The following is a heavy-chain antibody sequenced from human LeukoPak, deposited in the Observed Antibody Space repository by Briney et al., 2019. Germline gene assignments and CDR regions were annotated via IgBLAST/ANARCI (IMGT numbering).Heavy chain of an antibody. D-gene: IGHD6-6*01. Sequence: GGSLRLSCAASGFTFSSFAMSWVRQAPGKGLEWVSTAGHSFGSTFYADSVKGRFTISRDNSKNTLYLQMNSLRAEDTAVYYCARESIAARPFDYWGQGTLVTVSS. CDR3: ARESIAARPFDY. CDR1: GFTFSSFA. V-gene: IGHV3-23*01. CDR2: AGHSFGST. J-gene: IGHJ4*02.